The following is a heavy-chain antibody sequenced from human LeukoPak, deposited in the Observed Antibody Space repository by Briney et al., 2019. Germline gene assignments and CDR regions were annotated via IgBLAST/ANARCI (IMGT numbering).Heavy chain of an antibody. Sequence: ASVKVSCKASGYTFTSYDINWVRQATGQGLEWMGWMNPNSGNTGYAQKFQGRVTTTRNTSISTAYMELSSLRSEDTAVYYCARSDNWNYPDYWGQGTLVTVSS. D-gene: IGHD1-20*01. CDR3: ARSDNWNYPDY. CDR2: MNPNSGNT. CDR1: GYTFTSYD. J-gene: IGHJ4*02. V-gene: IGHV1-8*03.